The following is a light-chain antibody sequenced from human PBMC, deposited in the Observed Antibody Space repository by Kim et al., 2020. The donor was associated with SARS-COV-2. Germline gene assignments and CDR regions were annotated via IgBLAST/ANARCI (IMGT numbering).Light chain of an antibody. Sequence: EIVLTQSPGTLSLSPGERATLSCRTSQSVSSSYLAWYQQKPGQAPRLLIYGASSRATGIPDRFSGSGSGTDFTLTISRLEPEDFAVYYCQRYGSSPLAFGGGTKVDLK. J-gene: IGKJ4*01. V-gene: IGKV3-20*01. CDR2: GAS. CDR3: QRYGSSPLA. CDR1: QSVSSSY.